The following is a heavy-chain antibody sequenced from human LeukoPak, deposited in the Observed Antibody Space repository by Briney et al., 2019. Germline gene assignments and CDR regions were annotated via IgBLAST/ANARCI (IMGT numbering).Heavy chain of an antibody. Sequence: GGSLRLSCAASGFTFSSYGMHWVRQAPGKGLEWVAVISYDGSNKYYAESVKGRFTISRDNSKNTLYLQMNSLRAEDTAVYYCAKDRSGSYDYWGQGTLVTVSS. D-gene: IGHD1-26*01. CDR3: AKDRSGSYDY. J-gene: IGHJ4*02. CDR1: GFTFSSYG. CDR2: ISYDGSNK. V-gene: IGHV3-30*18.